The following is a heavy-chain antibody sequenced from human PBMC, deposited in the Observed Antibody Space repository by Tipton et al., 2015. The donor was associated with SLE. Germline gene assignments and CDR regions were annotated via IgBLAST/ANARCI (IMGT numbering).Heavy chain of an antibody. D-gene: IGHD6-19*01. CDR2: IYYSGST. Sequence: TLSLTCTVSGGSISSHYWSWIRQPPGKGLEWIGYIYYSGSTNYNPPLKSRVTISVDTSKNQFSLKLSSVTAADTAVYYCARGGSSGWYLFGAFDIWGQGTMVTVSS. V-gene: IGHV4-59*11. CDR3: ARGGSSGWYLFGAFDI. J-gene: IGHJ3*02. CDR1: GGSISSHY.